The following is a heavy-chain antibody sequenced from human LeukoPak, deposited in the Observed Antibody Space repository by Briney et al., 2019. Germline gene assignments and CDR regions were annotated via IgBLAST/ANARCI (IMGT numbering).Heavy chain of an antibody. CDR3: ARRGTTYCTVDSCHPKWFDP. J-gene: IGHJ5*02. CDR1: GFTFSDYY. CDR2: INEHRSDT. V-gene: IGHV3-11*03. Sequence: GGSLRLSCAASGFTFSDYYMTWTRQAPGRGLEWISYINEHRSDTKYADSVKGRFTISRDNAKNSLYLLMNSLRAEDTAVYYCARRGTTYCTVDSCHPKWFDPWGQGTLVTVSS. D-gene: IGHD2-15*01.